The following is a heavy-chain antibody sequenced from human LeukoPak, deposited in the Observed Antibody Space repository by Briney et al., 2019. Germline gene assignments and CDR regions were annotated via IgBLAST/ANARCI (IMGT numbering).Heavy chain of an antibody. V-gene: IGHV3-30*04. CDR3: ASDRMEIIVAGTVDY. CDR1: GFTSSSYA. J-gene: IGHJ4*02. D-gene: IGHD6-19*01. CDR2: ISYDGSSQ. Sequence: PGGSLRLSCAASGFTSSSYAMHWVRQAPGKGREWVAVISYDGSSQWYADSVKGRFTISRDNSKNTLYVQMNSLSAEATAVYYGASDRMEIIVAGTVDYWGQGTLVTVSS.